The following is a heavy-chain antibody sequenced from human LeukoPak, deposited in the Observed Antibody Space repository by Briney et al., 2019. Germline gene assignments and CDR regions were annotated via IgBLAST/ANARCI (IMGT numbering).Heavy chain of an antibody. J-gene: IGHJ6*02. V-gene: IGHV3-48*01. CDR1: GFTFSSYP. CDR2: ISRSSGTI. CDR3: ARKWFGESKYYYGMDV. D-gene: IGHD3-10*01. Sequence: GGSLRLSCAASGFTFSSYPMDWVRQAPGKGLEWVSHISRSSGTIYYADSVKGRFTISRDNAKNSLYLQMNSLRAEDTAVYYCARKWFGESKYYYGMDVWGQGTTVTVSS.